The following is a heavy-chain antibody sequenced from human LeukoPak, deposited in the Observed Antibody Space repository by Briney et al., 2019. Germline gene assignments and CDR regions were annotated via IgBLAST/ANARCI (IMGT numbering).Heavy chain of an antibody. J-gene: IGHJ4*02. CDR2: INSDGSST. CDR3: AREIRSGYEGFDY. D-gene: IGHD5-12*01. Sequence: GGSLRLSCAASGFTFSSYWMHWVRQAPGKGLVWVSRINSDGSSTSYADSVKGRFTISRDNAKNTLYLQMNSLRAEDTAVYYCAREIRSGYEGFDYWGQGTLVTVSS. CDR1: GFTFSSYW. V-gene: IGHV3-74*01.